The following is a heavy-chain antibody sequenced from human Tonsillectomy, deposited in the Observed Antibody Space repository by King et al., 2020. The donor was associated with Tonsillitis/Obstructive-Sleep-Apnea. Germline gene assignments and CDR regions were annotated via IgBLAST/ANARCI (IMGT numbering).Heavy chain of an antibody. V-gene: IGHV3-23*04. J-gene: IGHJ3*02. CDR1: GFTFNSYA. Sequence: VQLVESGGGLVQPGGSLRLSCAASGFTFNSYAMSWVRQAPGKGLEWVSAISGSGGSTYYADSVKGRFTISRDNSKNTLYLQMNSLRAEDTAVYYCAKDLGYCSSTSCFDAFDIWGQGTMVTVSS. CDR3: AKDLGYCSSTSCFDAFDI. D-gene: IGHD2-2*01. CDR2: ISGSGGST.